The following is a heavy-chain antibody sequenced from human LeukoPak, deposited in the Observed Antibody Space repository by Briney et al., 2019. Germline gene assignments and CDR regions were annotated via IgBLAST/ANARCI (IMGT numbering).Heavy chain of an antibody. CDR3: ARDRFPLPGPLYDSSGYHKWHDAFDI. D-gene: IGHD3-22*01. Sequence: ASVKVSCKASGYTFTSYGISWVRQAPGQGLEWMGWISAYNGNTNYAQKLQGRVTMTTDTSTSTAYTELRSLRSDDTAVYYCARDRFPLPGPLYDSSGYHKWHDAFDIWGQGTMVTVSS. CDR1: GYTFTSYG. J-gene: IGHJ3*02. CDR2: ISAYNGNT. V-gene: IGHV1-18*01.